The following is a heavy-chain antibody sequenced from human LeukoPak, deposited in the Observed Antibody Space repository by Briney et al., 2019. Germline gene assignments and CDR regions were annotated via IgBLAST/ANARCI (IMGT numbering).Heavy chain of an antibody. Sequence: GGSLRLSCAASGFTFSSYAMSWVRQAPGKGLEWVSAISGSGGSTYYADSVKGRFTISRDNSKNTLYLQMNSLRAEDTAVYYCAKDRALYYYESSGYLSGGAFDIWGQGTMVTVSS. D-gene: IGHD3-22*01. CDR1: GFTFSSYA. CDR2: ISGSGGST. J-gene: IGHJ3*02. CDR3: AKDRALYYYESSGYLSGGAFDI. V-gene: IGHV3-23*01.